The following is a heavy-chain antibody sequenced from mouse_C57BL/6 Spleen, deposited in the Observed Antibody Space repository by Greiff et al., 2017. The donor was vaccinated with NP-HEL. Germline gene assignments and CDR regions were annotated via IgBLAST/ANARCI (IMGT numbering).Heavy chain of an antibody. Sequence: VQLQQSGAELVKPGASVKLSCKASGYTFTSYWMHWVKQRPGQGLEWIGMIHPNSGSTNYNEKFKSKATLTVDKSSSTAYMQLSSLTSEDSAVYYCARGYYYGSSFYFDYWGQSTTLTVSS. J-gene: IGHJ2*01. V-gene: IGHV1-64*01. D-gene: IGHD1-1*01. CDR1: GYTFTSYW. CDR2: IHPNSGST. CDR3: ARGYYYGSSFYFDY.